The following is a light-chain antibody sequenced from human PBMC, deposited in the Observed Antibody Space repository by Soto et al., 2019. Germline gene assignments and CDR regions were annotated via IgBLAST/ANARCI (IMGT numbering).Light chain of an antibody. CDR1: HSITSRY. Sequence: EIVLTQSPGTLSLSPGERATLSCRASHSITSRYLAWYQQKPGQAPRLLIYGTSTRATGIPDRFSGSGSGTDFTLPISRLEPGDFAVYYCQQYHSSRTFGQGTKVEIK. CDR2: GTS. CDR3: QQYHSSRT. V-gene: IGKV3-20*01. J-gene: IGKJ1*01.